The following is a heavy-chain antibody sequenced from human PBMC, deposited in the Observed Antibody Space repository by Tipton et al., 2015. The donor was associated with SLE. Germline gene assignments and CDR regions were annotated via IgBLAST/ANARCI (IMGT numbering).Heavy chain of an antibody. CDR3: AKSGNDYYDTSPDF. Sequence: SLRLSCAALGFTFNYYLMSWVRQAPGKGLGWVANIKQDGSEKYYVDSVKGRFTISRDNSKNSLYLQMSSLRAEDTAVYYCAKSGNDYYDTSPDFWGQGTLVTVSS. CDR1: GFTFNYYL. J-gene: IGHJ4*02. V-gene: IGHV3-7*01. D-gene: IGHD3-22*01. CDR2: IKQDGSEK.